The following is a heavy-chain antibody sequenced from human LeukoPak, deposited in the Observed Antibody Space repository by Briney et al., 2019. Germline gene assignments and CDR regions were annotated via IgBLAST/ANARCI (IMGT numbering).Heavy chain of an antibody. Sequence: ASVKVSCKASGYTFTSYDINWVRQATGQGLEWMGWMNPNSGNTGYAQKFQGRVTMTRNTSISTAYMELSSLRSEDTAVYYCAREVTAAGTFYIDYWGQGTLVTVSS. V-gene: IGHV1-8*01. J-gene: IGHJ4*02. CDR3: AREVTAAGTFYIDY. CDR1: GYTFTSYD. CDR2: MNPNSGNT. D-gene: IGHD6-13*01.